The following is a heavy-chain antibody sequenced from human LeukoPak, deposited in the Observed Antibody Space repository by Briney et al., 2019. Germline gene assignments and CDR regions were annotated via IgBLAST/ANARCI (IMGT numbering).Heavy chain of an antibody. D-gene: IGHD3-3*01. J-gene: IGHJ4*02. CDR3: AKDRGGIFGVVIITHFDY. CDR1: GFTFSSYW. V-gene: IGHV3-74*01. Sequence: GGSLRLSCAASGFTFSSYWMHWVRQAPGKGLVWVSCINGDGGRTNYADSVKGRFTISRDNSKNMLYLQMNSLGFDDTAVYYCAKDRGGIFGVVIITHFDYWGQGTLVTVSS. CDR2: INGDGGRT.